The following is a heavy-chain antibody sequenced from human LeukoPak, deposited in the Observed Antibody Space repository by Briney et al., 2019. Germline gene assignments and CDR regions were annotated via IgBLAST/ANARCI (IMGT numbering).Heavy chain of an antibody. D-gene: IGHD4-17*01. CDR3: AAYLDYGDTTNDY. Sequence: ASVKVSCKASGYTFTSYGISWARQAPGQGLEWMGWISAYNGNTNYAQKLQGRVTMTTDTSTSTAYMELRGLRSDDTAVYYCAAYLDYGDTTNDYWGQGTLVTVSS. CDR2: ISAYNGNT. V-gene: IGHV1-18*01. J-gene: IGHJ4*02. CDR1: GYTFTSYG.